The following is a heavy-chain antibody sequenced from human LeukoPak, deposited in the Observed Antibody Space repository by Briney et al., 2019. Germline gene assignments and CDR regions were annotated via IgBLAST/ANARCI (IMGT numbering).Heavy chain of an antibody. CDR2: IYYSGST. CDR1: GGSISSYY. J-gene: IGHJ6*02. Sequence: SETLSLTCTVSGGSISSYYWSWIRQPPGKGLEWIGYIYYSGSTNYNPSLKSRVTISVDTSKNQFSLKLSSVTAADTAVYYCARNERLDRDYYYGMDVWGQGTTVTVSS. D-gene: IGHD1-1*01. V-gene: IGHV4-59*08. CDR3: ARNERLDRDYYYGMDV.